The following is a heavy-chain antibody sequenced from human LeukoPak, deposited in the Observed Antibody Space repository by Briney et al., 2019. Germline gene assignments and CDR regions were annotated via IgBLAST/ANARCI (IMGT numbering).Heavy chain of an antibody. CDR1: GFTFSSYS. V-gene: IGHV3-30*03. CDR3: ATDGGNSGQDY. Sequence: QSGGSLRLSCAASGFTFSSYSMNWVRQAPGKGLEWVAVISYDGSNKYYADSVKGRFTISRDNSKNTLYLQMNSLRAEDTAVYYCATDGGNSGQDYWGQGTLVTVSS. CDR2: ISYDGSNK. D-gene: IGHD2-21*02. J-gene: IGHJ4*02.